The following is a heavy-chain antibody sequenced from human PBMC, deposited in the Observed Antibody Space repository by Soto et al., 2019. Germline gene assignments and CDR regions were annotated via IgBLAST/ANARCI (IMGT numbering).Heavy chain of an antibody. CDR1: GFTFSSYW. J-gene: IGHJ4*02. V-gene: IGHV3-74*01. CDR3: GRGGSDSPMALGY. CDR2: INPDGSAT. Sequence: GGSLRVSCAASGFTFSSYWMHWVRQAPGKGLVWVSRINPDGSATNYADSVKGRFTISRDNAKNTLYLQMNSLRAEDTAVFYCGRGGSDSPMALGYSGQGTTDTFSS. D-gene: IGHD5-18*01.